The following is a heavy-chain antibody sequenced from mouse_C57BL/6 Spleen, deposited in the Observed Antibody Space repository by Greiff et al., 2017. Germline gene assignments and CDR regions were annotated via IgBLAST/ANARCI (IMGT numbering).Heavy chain of an antibody. CDR3: ARDGDGYYWYFDV. D-gene: IGHD2-3*01. CDR2: INSDGSST. J-gene: IGHJ1*03. V-gene: IGHV5-16*01. Sequence: EVKLMESEGGLVQPGSSMKLSCTASGFTFSDYYMAWVRQVPEKGLEWVANINSDGSSTYYLDSLKSRFIISRDNAKNILYLQMSSLKSEDTATYYCARDGDGYYWYFDVWGTGTTVTVSS. CDR1: GFTFSDYY.